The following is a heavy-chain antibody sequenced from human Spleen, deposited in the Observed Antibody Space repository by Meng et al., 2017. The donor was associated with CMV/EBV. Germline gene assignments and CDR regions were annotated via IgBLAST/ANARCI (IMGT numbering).Heavy chain of an antibody. V-gene: IGHV4-34*01. D-gene: IGHD3-3*01. CDR3: ARSQEYYDFWSGYSPYYYYGMDV. Sequence: ETLSLTCAVYGGSFNDYYWSWIRQSPGKGLEWIGEINDSGSTNYNPSLKSRVTISVDTSKKQFSLKLSSVTAADTAVYYCARSQEYYDFWSGYSPYYYYGMDVWGQGTTVTVSS. CDR1: GGSFNDYY. J-gene: IGHJ6*02. CDR2: INDSGST.